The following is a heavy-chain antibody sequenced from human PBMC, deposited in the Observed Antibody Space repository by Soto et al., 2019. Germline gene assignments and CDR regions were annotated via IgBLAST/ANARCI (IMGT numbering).Heavy chain of an antibody. J-gene: IGHJ4*02. D-gene: IGHD3-22*01. V-gene: IGHV3-30*18. CDR1: GFTFSSYG. CDR2: ISYDGSNK. Sequence: PGGSLRLSCAASGFTFSSYGMHWVRQAPGKGLEWVAVISYDGSNKYYADSVKGRFTISRDNSKNTLYLQMNSLRAEDTAVYYCAKDLWGHVVVISPPGYWGQGTLVTVSS. CDR3: AKDLWGHVVVISPPGY.